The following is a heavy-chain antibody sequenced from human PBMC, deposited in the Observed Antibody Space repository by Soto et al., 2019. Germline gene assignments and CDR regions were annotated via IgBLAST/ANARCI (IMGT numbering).Heavy chain of an antibody. CDR2: ISGSGGST. Sequence: PGGSLRLSCAASVFTFSSYAMSWFRQAPGKGLEWVSAISGSGGSTYYADSVKGRFTISRDNSKNTLYLQMNSLRAEDTAVYYCAKDMEVGAIISYFDYWGQGTLVTVSS. CDR3: AKDMEVGAIISYFDY. V-gene: IGHV3-23*01. D-gene: IGHD1-26*01. CDR1: VFTFSSYA. J-gene: IGHJ4*02.